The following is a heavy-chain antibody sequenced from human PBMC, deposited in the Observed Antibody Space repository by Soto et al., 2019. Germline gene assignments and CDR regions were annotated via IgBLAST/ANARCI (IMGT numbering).Heavy chain of an antibody. J-gene: IGHJ4*02. CDR3: AREGYSGYDPFIYFDY. V-gene: IGHV1-18*01. CDR2: ISAYNGNT. D-gene: IGHD5-12*01. Sequence: GASVKVSCKASGDTFTSSGISWVRQAPGQGLEWMGWISAYNGNTNYAQKLQGRVTMATDTSTSTAYMELRSLRSDDTAVYYCAREGYSGYDPFIYFDYLGQGTLVPGSS. CDR1: GDTFTSSG.